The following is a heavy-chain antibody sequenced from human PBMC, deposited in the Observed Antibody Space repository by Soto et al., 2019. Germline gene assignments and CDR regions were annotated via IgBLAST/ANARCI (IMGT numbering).Heavy chain of an antibody. Sequence: PLETLSLTCTVSGGSISSYYWSWIRQPPGKGLEWIGYIYYSGSTNYNPSLKSRGTISVDTSKNQFSLKLNSMTAADTAVYYCARHNYGSGSTYFDYWGQRTLVTVS. CDR1: GGSISSYY. V-gene: IGHV4-59*08. J-gene: IGHJ4*02. D-gene: IGHD3-10*01. CDR3: ARHNYGSGSTYFDY. CDR2: IYYSGST.